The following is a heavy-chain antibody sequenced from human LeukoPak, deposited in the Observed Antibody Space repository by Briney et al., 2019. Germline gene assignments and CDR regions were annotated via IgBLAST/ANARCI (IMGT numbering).Heavy chain of an antibody. CDR1: GFTFGKYW. V-gene: IGHV3-7*03. Sequence: GGSLRLSCVASGFTFGKYWMSWVRQAPGKGLEWVANIKQDGSEKYYVDSVKGRFTISRDNAKNSLYLQMSNLRAEDTAVYFCARGGGLDVWGQGATVTVSS. J-gene: IGHJ6*02. D-gene: IGHD3-16*01. CDR3: ARGGGLDV. CDR2: IKQDGSEK.